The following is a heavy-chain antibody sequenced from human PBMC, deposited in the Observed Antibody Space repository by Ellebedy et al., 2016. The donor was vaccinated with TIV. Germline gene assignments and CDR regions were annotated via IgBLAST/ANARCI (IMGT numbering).Heavy chain of an antibody. Sequence: ASVKVSCKASGYTFTSYGMSWVRQAPGQGLEWMRWISAYTGDSNYAQKFQGRVTVTTDTSTSTAYLELRSLRSDDTAVYYCARDMVQGVVARYLWFDYWGQGTLVTVSS. D-gene: IGHD2-21*01. V-gene: IGHV1-18*01. CDR2: ISAYTGDS. CDR3: ARDMVQGVVARYLWFDY. CDR1: GYTFTSYG. J-gene: IGHJ4*02.